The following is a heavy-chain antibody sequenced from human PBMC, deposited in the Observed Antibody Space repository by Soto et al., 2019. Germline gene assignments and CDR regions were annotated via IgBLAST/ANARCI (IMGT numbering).Heavy chain of an antibody. CDR2: IIPIFGTA. V-gene: IGHV1-69*01. CDR1: GGTFSSYA. J-gene: IGHJ6*02. Sequence: QVQRVQSGAEVKKPGSSVKVSCKASGGTFSSYAISWVRQAPGQGLKWMGGIIPIFGTANYAQKFQGRVTITADESTSTAYMELSSLRSEDTAVYYCARVTVVPAAKRGYYYYGMDVWGQGTTVTVSS. CDR3: ARVTVVPAAKRGYYYYGMDV. D-gene: IGHD2-2*01.